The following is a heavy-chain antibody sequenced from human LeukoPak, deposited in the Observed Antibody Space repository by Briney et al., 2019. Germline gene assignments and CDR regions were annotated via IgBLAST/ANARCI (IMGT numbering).Heavy chain of an antibody. Sequence: PGGSLRLSCAASGFTFSSYAMTWVRQAPGKGLEWVSAITGSGGSTYYADSVRGRFTISRDNSKNTLYLQMNSLRAEDTAVYYCAKAVQYCSGGSCSGTNWFDPWGQGTLVTVSS. CDR3: AKAVQYCSGGSCSGTNWFDP. V-gene: IGHV3-23*01. CDR2: ITGSGGST. CDR1: GFTFSSYA. D-gene: IGHD2-15*01. J-gene: IGHJ5*02.